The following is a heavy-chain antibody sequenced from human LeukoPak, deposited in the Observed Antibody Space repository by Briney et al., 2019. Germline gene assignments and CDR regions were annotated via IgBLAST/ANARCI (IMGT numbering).Heavy chain of an antibody. Sequence: SETLSLTCTVSGGSISSYYWSWIRQPPGKGLEWIGYIYYSGSTNYNPSLKSRVTMSVDTSKNQFSLKLSSVTAADTAVYYCASTQDDYSNYAFYWGQGTLVTVSS. D-gene: IGHD4-11*01. V-gene: IGHV4-59*12. J-gene: IGHJ4*02. CDR2: IYYSGST. CDR3: ASTQDDYSNYAFY. CDR1: GGSISSYY.